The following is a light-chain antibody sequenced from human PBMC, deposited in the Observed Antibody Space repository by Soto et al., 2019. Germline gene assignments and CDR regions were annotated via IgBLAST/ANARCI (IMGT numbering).Light chain of an antibody. Sequence: EIVMTQSPATLSVSPGERATLSCRASQSISNKLAWYQHKPCQAPRLLIYDTSTRVAGIPARFTGSGSGTDFTLTISSLQSEDFAVYYWQQDYIWRSSSLDQGTRLEI. V-gene: IGKV3-15*01. J-gene: IGKJ5*01. CDR2: DTS. CDR1: QSISNK. CDR3: QQDYIWRSSS.